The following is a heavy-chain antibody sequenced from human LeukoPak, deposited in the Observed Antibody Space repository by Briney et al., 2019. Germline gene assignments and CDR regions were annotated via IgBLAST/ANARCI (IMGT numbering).Heavy chain of an antibody. CDR2: ISGNGGSA. CDR3: AKDSQSVAFFLDDAFDL. V-gene: IGHV3-23*01. J-gene: IGHJ3*01. CDR1: RFTLSNYA. Sequence: PGWALRLSCAPSRFTLSNYAMSWVRQAPAKELEWVSSISGNGGSAYYAGSLKGRFTISRDNSKKTLYLQMNSLRAEDTAVYYCAKDSQSVAFFLDDAFDLWGQGTIVTVSA. D-gene: IGHD2/OR15-2a*01.